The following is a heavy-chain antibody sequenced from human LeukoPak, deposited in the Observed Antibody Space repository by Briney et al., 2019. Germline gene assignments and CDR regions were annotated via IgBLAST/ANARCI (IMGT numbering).Heavy chain of an antibody. CDR3: ARGREITVSGTDYFDY. V-gene: IGHV3-7*01. J-gene: IGHJ4*02. CDR1: GFTFNNSW. Sequence: GGSLRLSCAASGFTFNNSWMAWVRQAPGKGLEWVATIKEDGSQEDYVDSVKGRFTISRDNARSSLYLQMNSQRVEDTAVYYCARGREITVSGTDYFDYWGQGTLVTVSS. D-gene: IGHD6-19*01. CDR2: IKEDGSQE.